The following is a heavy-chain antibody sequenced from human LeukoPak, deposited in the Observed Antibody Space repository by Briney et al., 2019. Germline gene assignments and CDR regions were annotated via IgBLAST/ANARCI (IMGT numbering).Heavy chain of an antibody. J-gene: IGHJ3*01. CDR1: GGTFSSYA. D-gene: IGHD2-2*01. Sequence: HRASVKVSCKASGGTFSSYAISWVRQAPGQGLEWMGRIIPILGIANYAPNFQGRVTMTEETSTGTAYMEVSSLRSDDTAVYYCATEGKKQLLQGDAFDVWGQGTMISVSS. V-gene: IGHV1-69*04. CDR2: IIPILGIA. CDR3: ATEGKKQLLQGDAFDV.